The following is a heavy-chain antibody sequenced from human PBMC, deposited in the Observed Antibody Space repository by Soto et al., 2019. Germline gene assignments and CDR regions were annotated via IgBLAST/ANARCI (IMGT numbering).Heavy chain of an antibody. V-gene: IGHV1-8*01. CDR2: MNPNSGNT. CDR3: ARAQYCSSTSCQDDAFDI. CDR1: GYTFTSYD. D-gene: IGHD2-2*01. J-gene: IGHJ3*02. Sequence: ASVTVSCKASGYTFTSYDINWVRQATEQGLEWMGWMNPNSGNTGYAQKFQGRVTMTRNTSISTAYMELSSLRSEDTAVYYCARAQYCSSTSCQDDAFDIWGQGTMVTVSS.